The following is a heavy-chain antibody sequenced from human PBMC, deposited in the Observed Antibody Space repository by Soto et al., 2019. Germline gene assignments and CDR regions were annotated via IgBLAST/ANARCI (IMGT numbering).Heavy chain of an antibody. CDR1: GFTFSSCA. J-gene: IGHJ4*02. CDR2: IGVRDDDT. Sequence: GGSLRLSCAASGFTFSSCAMSWVRQAPGKGLEWVSGIGVRDDDTHYADFVKGRFTISRDNSKDTLYLQMNSLRVEDSAVYYCAKESYNRRTDFDSWGQGIQVTVSS. CDR3: AKESYNRRTDFDS. V-gene: IGHV3-23*01. D-gene: IGHD3-10*01.